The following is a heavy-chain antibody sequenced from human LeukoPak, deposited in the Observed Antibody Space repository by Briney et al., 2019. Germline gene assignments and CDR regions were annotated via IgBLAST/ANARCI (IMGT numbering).Heavy chain of an antibody. D-gene: IGHD5-12*01. V-gene: IGHV1-24*01. CDR1: GYTLTELS. CDR2: FDPEDGET. Sequence: SVKVSCKVSGYTLTELSMHWVRQAPGKGLEWMGGFDPEDGETIYAQKFQGRVTMTEDTSTDTAYMELSSLRSEDTAVYYCATEATYNDAFDIWGQGPMVTVSS. J-gene: IGHJ3*02. CDR3: ATEATYNDAFDI.